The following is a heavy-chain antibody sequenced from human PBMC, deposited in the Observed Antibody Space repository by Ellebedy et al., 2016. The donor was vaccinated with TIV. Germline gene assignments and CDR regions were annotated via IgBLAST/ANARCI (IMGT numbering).Heavy chain of an antibody. CDR3: ARGGSYYGSGSYLYYFDY. CDR2: LHHSGST. V-gene: IGHV4-38-2*01. J-gene: IGHJ4*02. CDR1: GYSISRDYY. Sequence: SQTLSLTCAVSGYSISRDYYWGWIRQSPGKGLEWIGNLHHSGSTYYNPSLQSRVSISVDTSKNQFSLKLSSVTAADTAVYYCARGGSYYGSGSYLYYFDYWGQGTLVTVSS. D-gene: IGHD3-10*01.